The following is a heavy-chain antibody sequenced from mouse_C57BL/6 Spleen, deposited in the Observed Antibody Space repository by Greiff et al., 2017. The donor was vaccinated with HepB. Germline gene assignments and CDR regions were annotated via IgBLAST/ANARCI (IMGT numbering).Heavy chain of an antibody. CDR1: GFTFSSYA. D-gene: IGHD1-1*01. V-gene: IGHV5-4*01. CDR3: ARDGLITTVVADWYFDV. Sequence: VQLKESGGGLVKPGGSLKLSCAASGFTFSSYAMSWVRQTPEKRLEWVATISDGGSYTYYPDNVKGRFTISRDNAKNNLYLQMSHLKSEDTAMYYCARDGLITTVVADWYFDVWGTGTTVTVSS. CDR2: ISDGGSYT. J-gene: IGHJ1*03.